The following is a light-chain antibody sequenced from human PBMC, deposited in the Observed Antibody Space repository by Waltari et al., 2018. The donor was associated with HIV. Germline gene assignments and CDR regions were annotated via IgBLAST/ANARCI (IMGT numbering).Light chain of an antibody. J-gene: IGLJ3*02. CDR2: EVS. V-gene: IGLV2-14*03. CDR3: SSYTTNNTRV. CDR1: SSDVGAYNY. Sequence: QSALTQPASVSGSPGQSITIPCTGTSSDVGAYNYVPWYQQPPGKAPKLMIYEVSNRPSGVSNRFSASKSGNTASLTISGLQAEDEADYYCSSYTTNNTRVFGGGTKLTVL.